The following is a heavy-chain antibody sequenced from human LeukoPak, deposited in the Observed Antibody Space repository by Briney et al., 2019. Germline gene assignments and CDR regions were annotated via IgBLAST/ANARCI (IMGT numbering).Heavy chain of an antibody. CDR1: GFTFSSYS. CDR3: ARAYSSGWYRYYYGMDV. D-gene: IGHD6-19*01. Sequence: GGSLRLSCVASGFTFSSYSMNWVRQAPGKGLEWVSSISSSSSYIYYADSVKGRFTISRDNAKNSLYLQMNSLRAEDTAVYYCARAYSSGWYRYYYGMDVWGKGTTVTVSS. V-gene: IGHV3-21*01. CDR2: ISSSSSYI. J-gene: IGHJ6*04.